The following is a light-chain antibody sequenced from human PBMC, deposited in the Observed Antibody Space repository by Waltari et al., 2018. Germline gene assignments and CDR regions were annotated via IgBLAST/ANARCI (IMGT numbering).Light chain of an antibody. V-gene: IGKV1-27*01. CDR3: QKYNSAPPWT. CDR1: QGISNY. J-gene: IGKJ1*01. Sequence: DIQMTQSPSSLSASVGDRVTITCRASQGISNYLAWYQQKPGRVPKLLIYGASTLQSGVPSRFSGSGSGTDCTLTISSLQPEDVATYYCQKYNSAPPWTFGQGTKVEIK. CDR2: GAS.